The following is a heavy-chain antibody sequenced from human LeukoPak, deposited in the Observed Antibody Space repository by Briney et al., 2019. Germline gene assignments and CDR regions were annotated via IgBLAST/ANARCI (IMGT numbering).Heavy chain of an antibody. Sequence: GGSLRLSCAASGFTFSSYAMHWVRQAPGKGLEGVAVISYDGSNKYYADSVKGRFTISRDNSKNTLYLQMNSLRAEDTAVYYCARVGARWLQFLDYWGQGTLVTVSS. V-gene: IGHV3-30*04. CDR3: ARVGARWLQFLDY. D-gene: IGHD5-24*01. CDR1: GFTFSSYA. CDR2: ISYDGSNK. J-gene: IGHJ4*02.